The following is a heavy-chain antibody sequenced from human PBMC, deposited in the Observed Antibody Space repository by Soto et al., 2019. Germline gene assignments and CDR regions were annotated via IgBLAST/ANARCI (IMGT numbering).Heavy chain of an antibody. CDR1: GGSFSGYY. J-gene: IGHJ4*02. V-gene: IGHV4-34*01. CDR2: INHSGST. CDR3: ANGFAAALFDY. Sequence: PSETLSLTCAVYGGSFSGYYWSWIRQPPGKGLEWIGEINHSGSTNYNPSLKSRVTISVDTSKNQFSLKLSYVTAADTAVYYCANGFAAALFDYWGQGTLVTVS. D-gene: IGHD2-2*01.